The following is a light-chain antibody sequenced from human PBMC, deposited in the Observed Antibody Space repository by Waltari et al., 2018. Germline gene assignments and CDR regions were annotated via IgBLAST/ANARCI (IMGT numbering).Light chain of an antibody. CDR3: SSYTSSTTLI. CDR1: SSDIGDYNF. J-gene: IGLJ2*01. CDR2: DVS. V-gene: IGLV2-14*03. Sequence: QSALTQPASVFGSPGQSLTISCTGTSSDIGDYNFVPWYQQHPGKAPKLMIYDVSLRPSGISSRFSGSKSGNTASLTISGLQAEDEADYHCSSYTSSTTLIFGGGTKLTVL.